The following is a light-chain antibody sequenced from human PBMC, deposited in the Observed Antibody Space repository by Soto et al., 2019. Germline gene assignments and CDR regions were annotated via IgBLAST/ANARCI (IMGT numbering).Light chain of an antibody. CDR1: QXVLYSSNNKNY. CDR3: QQYYSTPWT. J-gene: IGKJ1*01. Sequence: DIVMTQSPDSLAVSLGERAPIKXXSSQXVLYSSNNKNYLAWYQQKPGQPPKXXIYWASTRESGVPDRFSGSGSGTDFTLTISSLQAADVAVYYCQQYYSTPWTFGQGTKVDIK. V-gene: IGKV4-1*01. CDR2: WAS.